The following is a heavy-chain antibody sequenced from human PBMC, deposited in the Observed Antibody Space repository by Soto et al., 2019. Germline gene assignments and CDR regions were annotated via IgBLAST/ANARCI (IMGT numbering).Heavy chain of an antibody. D-gene: IGHD2-21*02. CDR2: IIPIFGTA. CDR1: GGTFSSYA. V-gene: IGHV1-69*13. J-gene: IGHJ3*02. Sequence: ASVKVSCKASGGTFSSYAISWVRQAPGQGLGWMGGIIPIFGTANYAQKFQGRVTITADESTSTAYMELSSLRSEDTAVYYCARAHIVVVTAIPFDAFDIWGQGTMVTV. CDR3: ARAHIVVVTAIPFDAFDI.